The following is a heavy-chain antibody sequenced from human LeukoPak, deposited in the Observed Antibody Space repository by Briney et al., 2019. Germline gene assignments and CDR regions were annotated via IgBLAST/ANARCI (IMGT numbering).Heavy chain of an antibody. Sequence: SETLSLTCAVYGGSFCGYYWSWIRQPPGKGLEWIGEINHSGSTNYNPSLKSRVTISVDTSKNQFSLKLSSVTAADTAVYYCARSYITVTIPYFDYWGQGTLVTVSS. CDR1: GGSFCGYY. D-gene: IGHD4-17*01. CDR2: INHSGST. J-gene: IGHJ4*02. V-gene: IGHV4-34*01. CDR3: ARSYITVTIPYFDY.